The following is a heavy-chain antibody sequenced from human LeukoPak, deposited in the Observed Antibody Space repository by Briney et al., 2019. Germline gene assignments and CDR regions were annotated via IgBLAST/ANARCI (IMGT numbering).Heavy chain of an antibody. V-gene: IGHV4-31*03. CDR1: GYSISSGGYY. J-gene: IGHJ4*02. Sequence: SETLSLTCTVSGYSISSGGYYWSWIRQHPGRGLEWIGYIYYSGSTYYNPSLKSRVTISVDTSKNQFSLKLSSVTAADTAVYYCARQGIAAAGTNLGFDYWGQGTLVTVSS. D-gene: IGHD6-13*01. CDR3: ARQGIAAAGTNLGFDY. CDR2: IYYSGST.